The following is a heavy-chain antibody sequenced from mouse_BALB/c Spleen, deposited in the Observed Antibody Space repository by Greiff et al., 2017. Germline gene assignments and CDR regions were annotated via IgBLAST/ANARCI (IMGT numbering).Heavy chain of an antibody. J-gene: IGHJ2*01. D-gene: IGHD1-2*01. V-gene: IGHV14-3*02. CDR2: IDPANGNT. CDR1: GFNIKDTY. CDR3: ASPNSLRRLRDFDY. Sequence: EVQLQQSGAELVKPGASVKLSCTASGFNIKDTYMHWVKQRPEQGLEWIGRIDPANGNTKYDPKFQGKATITADTSSNTAYLQLSSLTSEDTAVYYCASPNSLRRLRDFDYWGQGTTLTVSS.